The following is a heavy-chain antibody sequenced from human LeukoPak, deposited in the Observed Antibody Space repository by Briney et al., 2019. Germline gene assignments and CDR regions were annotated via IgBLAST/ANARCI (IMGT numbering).Heavy chain of an antibody. V-gene: IGHV4-31*03. CDR3: ARCGKDGDYVQN. CDR2: IYYGWST. D-gene: IGHD4-17*01. CDR1: GGSISSGGYY. Sequence: KPSETLSLTCTVSGGSISSGGYYWSWIRQHPGKGLEWIGYIYYGWSTYYNPSLKSRVTISVDTSKNQFSLKLSSVTAADTAVYYCARCGKDGDYVQNWGQGTLVTVSS. J-gene: IGHJ4*02.